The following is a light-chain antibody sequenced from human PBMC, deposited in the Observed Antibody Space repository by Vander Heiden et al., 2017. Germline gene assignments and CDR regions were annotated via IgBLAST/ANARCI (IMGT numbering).Light chain of an antibody. CDR1: QDISNT. V-gene: IGKV1-33*01. CDR3: QQDDSIPIT. Sequence: IQMTQSPSSLSASIGDRVSMTCQASQDISNTLNWYQQKPGKAPTLLIYDTSSLDSGVPSRFSGSGSGTHFTFTITNLQPEDIATYYCQQDDSIPITFGGGTKVEIK. J-gene: IGKJ4*01. CDR2: DTS.